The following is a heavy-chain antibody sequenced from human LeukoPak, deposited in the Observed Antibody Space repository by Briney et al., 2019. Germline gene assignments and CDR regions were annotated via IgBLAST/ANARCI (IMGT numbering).Heavy chain of an antibody. V-gene: IGHV3-21*04. CDR3: ARRDIVVVPAAIFGAFDI. CDR2: ISTRSTYI. D-gene: IGHD2-2*02. J-gene: IGHJ3*02. Sequence: GGSLRLSCAASGFTFSYYAMNWVRQAPGKGLEWVSSISTRSTYIYYADSLKGRFTISRGNAKNSLYLQMNSLRAEDTALYYCARRDIVVVPAAIFGAFDIWGQGTMVTVSS. CDR1: GFTFSYYA.